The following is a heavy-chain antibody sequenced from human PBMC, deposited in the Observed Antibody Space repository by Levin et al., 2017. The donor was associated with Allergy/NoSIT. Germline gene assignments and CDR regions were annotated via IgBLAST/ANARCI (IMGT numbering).Heavy chain of an antibody. Sequence: GESLKISCAASGFTFSSYAMSWVRQAPGKGLEWVSAISGSGGSTYYADSVKGRFTISRDNSKNTLYLQMNSLRAEDTAVYYCAKDIVVVITTPFDYWGQGTLVTVSS. CDR1: GFTFSSYA. CDR2: ISGSGGST. D-gene: IGHD3-22*01. V-gene: IGHV3-23*01. CDR3: AKDIVVVITTPFDY. J-gene: IGHJ4*02.